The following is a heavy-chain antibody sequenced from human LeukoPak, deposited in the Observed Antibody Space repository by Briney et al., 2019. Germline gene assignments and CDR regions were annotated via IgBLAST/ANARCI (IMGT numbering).Heavy chain of an antibody. CDR1: GGSISSGGYF. Sequence: SETLSLTCAVSGGSISSGGYFWSWIRQPPGKGLEWFGYIYHSGRTYYNPSLKSQITIYVDRSKNHFSLKLSSVTAADAVVYYCARLSHYYDSSGYFDYWGQGTLVSVSS. V-gene: IGHV4-30-2*02. CDR2: IYHSGRT. CDR3: ARLSHYYDSSGYFDY. D-gene: IGHD3-22*01. J-gene: IGHJ4*02.